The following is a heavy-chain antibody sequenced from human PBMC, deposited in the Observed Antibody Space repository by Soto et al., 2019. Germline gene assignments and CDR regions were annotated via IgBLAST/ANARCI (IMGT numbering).Heavy chain of an antibody. V-gene: IGHV3-15*01. Sequence: EVQLVESGGGLVKPGGSLRLSCAASGFTFSNAWMSWVRQAPGKGLEWVGRIKSKTDGGTTDYAAPVKGRFTISRADSKNTLYLQMNSLKPEDTAVYYCTTDPASYCSSTSCYYDYWGQGTLVTVSS. CDR1: GFTFSNAW. D-gene: IGHD2-2*01. CDR3: TTDPASYCSSTSCYYDY. CDR2: IKSKTDGGTT. J-gene: IGHJ4*02.